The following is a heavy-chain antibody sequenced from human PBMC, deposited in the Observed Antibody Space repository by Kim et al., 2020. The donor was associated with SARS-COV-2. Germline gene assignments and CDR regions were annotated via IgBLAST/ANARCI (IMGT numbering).Heavy chain of an antibody. CDR3: ARDPVGATTRDY. D-gene: IGHD1-26*01. Sequence: YYADSVKGRCTIARDNAKNSLYRQMNGLRAEDTAVYYCARDPVGATTRDYWGQGTLVTVSS. J-gene: IGHJ4*02. V-gene: IGHV3-11*04.